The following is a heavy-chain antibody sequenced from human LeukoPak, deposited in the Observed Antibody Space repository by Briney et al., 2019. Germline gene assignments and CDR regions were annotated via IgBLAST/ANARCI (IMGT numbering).Heavy chain of an antibody. CDR1: GNSISSGDNY. CDR3: ASLAVARTGY. J-gene: IGHJ4*02. CDR2: INHSGST. V-gene: IGHV4-39*07. D-gene: IGHD6-19*01. Sequence: PSETLSLTCTVSGNSISSGDNYWSWIRQPPGKGLEWIGEINHSGSTNYNPSLKSRVTISVDTSKNQFSLKLSSVTAADTAVYYCASLAVARTGYWGQGTLVTVSS.